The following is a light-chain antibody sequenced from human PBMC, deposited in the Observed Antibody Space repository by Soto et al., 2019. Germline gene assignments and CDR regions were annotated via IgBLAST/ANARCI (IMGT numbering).Light chain of an antibody. CDR3: CSYAGSSTFV. CDR1: SSDVGNYNL. Sequence: QSALTQPASVSGSPGQSITISCTGTSSDVGNYNLVSWYQQHPGKAPKLMIYEGSKRPSGVSNRFSGSKSGNTASLTISGLQGEDEADYYCCSYAGSSTFVFGGGTKVTVL. J-gene: IGLJ2*01. CDR2: EGS. V-gene: IGLV2-23*03.